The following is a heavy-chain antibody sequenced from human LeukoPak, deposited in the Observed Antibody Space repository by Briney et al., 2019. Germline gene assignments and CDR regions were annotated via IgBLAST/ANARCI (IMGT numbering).Heavy chain of an antibody. CDR2: IYYSGGTGDT. Sequence: SETLSLTCSVSGGPISDYYWSWIRQSPAEGLEWIGYIYYSGGTGDTNYNPSLNIGVTISVDASKNQFSLKLNSVTAADTAVYYCARLHDGYRYGADYWGQGTLVTAS. V-gene: IGHV4-59*01. J-gene: IGHJ4*02. D-gene: IGHD5-18*01. CDR1: GGPISDYY. CDR3: ARLHDGYRYGADY.